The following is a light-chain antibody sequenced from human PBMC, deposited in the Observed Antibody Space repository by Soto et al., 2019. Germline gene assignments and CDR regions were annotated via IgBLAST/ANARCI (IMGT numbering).Light chain of an antibody. CDR3: AAWSDRLGGRV. J-gene: IGLJ1*01. Sequence: QSVLTQPPSASGTPGQRVTISCSGSSSTIGSNYVFWYQQLPGTAPKLLIYKNNQRPSGVPARFSGSKSGTSASLAISGLRSEDDADYYCAAWSDRLGGRVFGTGTKVTVL. CDR1: SSTIGSNY. V-gene: IGLV1-47*01. CDR2: KNN.